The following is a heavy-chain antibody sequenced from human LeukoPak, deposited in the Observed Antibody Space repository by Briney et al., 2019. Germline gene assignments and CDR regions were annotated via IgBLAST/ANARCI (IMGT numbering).Heavy chain of an antibody. J-gene: IGHJ3*02. V-gene: IGHV3-43D*03. CDR2: ISWDGGST. Sequence: GRSLRLSCAASGFTFDDYAMHWVRQAPGKGLEWVSLISWDGGSTYYADSAKGRFTISRDNSKNSLYLQMNSLRAEDTALYYCAKPHSSGYYLDAFDIWGQGTMVTVSS. D-gene: IGHD3-22*01. CDR3: AKPHSSGYYLDAFDI. CDR1: GFTFDDYA.